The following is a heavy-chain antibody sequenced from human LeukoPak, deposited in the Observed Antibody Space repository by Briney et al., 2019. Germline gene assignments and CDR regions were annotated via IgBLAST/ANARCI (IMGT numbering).Heavy chain of an antibody. CDR1: GGSISSGGYY. J-gene: IGHJ4*02. CDR3: ARTSTVTRPYYFDY. V-gene: IGHV4-31*03. D-gene: IGHD4-17*01. Sequence: SETLSLTCTVSGGSISSGGYYWSWIRQHPGKGLEWIGYIYYSGSTYYNPSLKSRVTISVDTSKNQFSLKLSSVTAADTAVYYGARTSTVTRPYYFDYWGQGTLVTVSS. CDR2: IYYSGST.